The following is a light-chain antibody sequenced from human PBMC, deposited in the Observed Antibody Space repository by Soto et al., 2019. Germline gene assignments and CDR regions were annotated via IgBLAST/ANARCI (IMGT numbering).Light chain of an antibody. Sequence: QAVVTQEPSLTVSPGGTVTLTCASSTGAVTSGYYPNWFQQKPGQAPGALIYSTSNKHSWTPARFSGSLLGGKAALTLSGVQPEDEAEYYCLLYYGGALYVFGTGTKVTVL. J-gene: IGLJ1*01. CDR1: TGAVTSGYY. V-gene: IGLV7-43*01. CDR2: STS. CDR3: LLYYGGALYV.